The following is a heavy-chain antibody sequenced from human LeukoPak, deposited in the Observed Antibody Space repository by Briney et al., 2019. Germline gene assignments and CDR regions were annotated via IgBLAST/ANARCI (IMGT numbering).Heavy chain of an antibody. CDR2: IQGDGTII. CDR1: GFTFSNYW. J-gene: IGHJ4*02. V-gene: IGHV3-74*03. D-gene: IGHD4-23*01. CDR3: ARDDYGGCDY. Sequence: GSLRLSCAASGFTFSNYWMHWVRQVPGKGLMWVSRIQGDGTIIQSADNVKGRFTISRDNAKNTLYLQMSSLRAEDTAVYYCARDDYGGCDYWGQGTLVTVSS.